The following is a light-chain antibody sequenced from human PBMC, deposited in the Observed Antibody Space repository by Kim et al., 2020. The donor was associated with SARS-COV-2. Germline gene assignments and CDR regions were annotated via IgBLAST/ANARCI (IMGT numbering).Light chain of an antibody. CDR2: AAS. V-gene: IGKV1-39*01. CDR3: QQSYLVPYT. Sequence: SVSVGDRVTITCRASQTITTYLKWYQQKPGKAPRLLISAASTLGRGVPSRFSGGGSGTDFSLTIDSLQPDDFATYFCQQSYLVPYTFGQGTKVEI. J-gene: IGKJ2*01. CDR1: QTITTY.